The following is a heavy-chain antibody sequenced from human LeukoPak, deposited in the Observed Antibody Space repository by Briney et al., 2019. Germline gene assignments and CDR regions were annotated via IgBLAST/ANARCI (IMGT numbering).Heavy chain of an antibody. CDR1: GGSISSGGYS. CDR2: IYHSGST. CDR3: AARVIPELSGGFDP. Sequence: PSQTLSLTCAVSGGSISSGGYSWSWIRQPPGKGLEWIGYIYHSGSTYYNPSLKSRVTISVDRSKNQFSLKLSSVTAADTAVYYCAARVIPELSGGFDPWGQGTLVTVSS. V-gene: IGHV4-30-2*01. J-gene: IGHJ5*02. D-gene: IGHD3-16*02.